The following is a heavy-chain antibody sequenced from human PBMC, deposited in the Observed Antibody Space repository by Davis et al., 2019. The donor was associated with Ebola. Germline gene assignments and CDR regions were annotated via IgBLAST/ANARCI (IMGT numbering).Heavy chain of an antibody. D-gene: IGHD1-1*01. J-gene: IGHJ3*02. CDR2: IWYDGSNK. V-gene: IGHV3-30*19. Sequence: GESLKISCAASGFTFSSYGMHWVRQAPGKGLEWVAVIWYDGSNKYYADSVKGRFTISRDNSKNTLYLQMNSLRAEDTAVYYCARVLGTSDAFDIWGQGTVVTVSS. CDR1: GFTFSSYG. CDR3: ARVLGTSDAFDI.